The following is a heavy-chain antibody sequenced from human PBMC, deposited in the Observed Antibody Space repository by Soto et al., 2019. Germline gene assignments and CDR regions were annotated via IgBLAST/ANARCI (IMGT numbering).Heavy chain of an antibody. J-gene: IGHJ5*01. D-gene: IGHD1-26*01. V-gene: IGHV3-30-3*01. Sequence: QTGGSLRLSCAASGFSFSISPMHWVRQAPGKGPEWVALISYDGTNKFYADSVKGRFTFSRDNSKSTLYLQVDSLRPEDAAVYYCARDPKTSGGQHWAFNYYGSCGHGTLVTISS. CDR1: GFSFSISP. CDR2: ISYDGTNK. CDR3: ARDPKTSGGQHWAFNYYGS.